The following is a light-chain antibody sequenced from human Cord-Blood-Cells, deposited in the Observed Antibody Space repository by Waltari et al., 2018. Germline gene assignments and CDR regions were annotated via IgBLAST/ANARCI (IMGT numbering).Light chain of an antibody. Sequence: QSALTPPASASGSPGQSITISCTGTSRYVGGYYYVSWYQQHPGKAPTLMYYDVSNRRSGVYIRFSGSKSGNTASQTISGLQAGDEADYYCSSYTSSSTLVFETGTKVSVL. CDR3: SSYTSSSTLV. CDR1: SRYVGGYYY. J-gene: IGLJ1*01. CDR2: DVS. V-gene: IGLV2-14*01.